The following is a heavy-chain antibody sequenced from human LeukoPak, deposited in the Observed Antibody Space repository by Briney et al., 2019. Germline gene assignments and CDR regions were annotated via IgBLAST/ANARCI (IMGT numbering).Heavy chain of an antibody. D-gene: IGHD6-6*01. CDR3: ARGPGGSSSSDFDY. J-gene: IGHJ4*02. V-gene: IGHV4-61*02. CDR2: IYTSGST. CDR1: GGSISSGSYY. Sequence: PSQTLSLTCTVSGGSISSGSYYWSWIRQPAGKGLEWIGRIYTSGSTNYNPSLKSRVTISVDTSKNQFSLKLSSVTAADTAVYYCARGPGGSSSSDFDYWGQGTLVTVSS.